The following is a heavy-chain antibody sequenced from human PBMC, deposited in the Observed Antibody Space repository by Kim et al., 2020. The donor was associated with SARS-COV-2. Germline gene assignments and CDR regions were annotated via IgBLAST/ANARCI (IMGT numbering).Heavy chain of an antibody. V-gene: IGHV3-33*01. J-gene: IGHJ6*02. D-gene: IGHD6-19*01. CDR3: AREGSAEAGGMDV. Sequence: YADSVNGRFTISRDNSKNTLYLQMNSLRAEDTAVYYCAREGSAEAGGMDVWGQGTTVTVSS.